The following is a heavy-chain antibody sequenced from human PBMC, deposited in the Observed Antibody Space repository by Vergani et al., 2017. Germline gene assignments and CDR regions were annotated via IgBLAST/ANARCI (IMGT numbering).Heavy chain of an antibody. J-gene: IGHJ5*02. CDR1: GYTFTSYY. D-gene: IGHD3-10*01. Sequence: QVQLVQSGAEVKKPGASVKVSCKASGYTFTSYYMYWVRQAPGQGLEWMGIINPSGGSTSYAQKFQGRVTMTRDTSTSTVYMELSSLRSEDTAVYYCARDSAVITMVRGVIGWFDPWGQGTLVTVSS. CDR2: INPSGGST. CDR3: ARDSAVITMVRGVIGWFDP. V-gene: IGHV1-46*03.